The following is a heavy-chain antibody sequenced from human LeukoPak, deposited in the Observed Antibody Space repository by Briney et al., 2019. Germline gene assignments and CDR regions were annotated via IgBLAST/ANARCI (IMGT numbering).Heavy chain of an antibody. CDR1: GFTVSSNY. CDR2: IYSGGST. CDR3: ERAKPKNMVRGLIMRRESRYYFDY. D-gene: IGHD3-10*01. V-gene: IGHV3-53*01. J-gene: IGHJ4*02. Sequence: GGSLRLSCAASGFTVSSNYMSWVRQAPGKGLEWVSVIYSGGSTYYADSVKGRFTISRDNSKSTSYIQMNSLRAEDTAVYYCERAKPKNMVRGLIMRRESRYYFDYWGQGTLVTVSS.